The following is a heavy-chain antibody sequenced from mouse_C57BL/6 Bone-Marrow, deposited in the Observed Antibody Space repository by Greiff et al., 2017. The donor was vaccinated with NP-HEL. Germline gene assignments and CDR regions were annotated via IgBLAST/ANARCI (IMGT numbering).Heavy chain of an antibody. CDR3: ARRLDSSGRSWFAY. CDR1: GYAFTNYL. Sequence: VQLQQSGAELVRPGTSVKVSCKASGYAFTNYLIEWVKQRPGQGLEWIGVINPGSGGTNYNEKFKGKAKLTADKSSSTAYMQLSSLTSEDSAVYFCARRLDSSGRSWFAYWGQGTLVTVSA. D-gene: IGHD3-2*02. CDR2: INPGSGGT. J-gene: IGHJ3*01. V-gene: IGHV1-54*01.